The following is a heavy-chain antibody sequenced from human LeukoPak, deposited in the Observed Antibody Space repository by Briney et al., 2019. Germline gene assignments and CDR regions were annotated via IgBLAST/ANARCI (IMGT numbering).Heavy chain of an antibody. CDR2: INHSGSA. CDR3: ARGPPTDYYDSSGFYYVFDY. V-gene: IGHV4-34*01. D-gene: IGHD3-22*01. Sequence: SETLSLTCAVYGGSFSGYYWSWIRQPPGKGLEWIGEINHSGSANYNPSLKSRVTVSVDTSKNQFSLKLSSVTAADTAVYFCARGPPTDYYDSSGFYYVFDYWGQGTLVTVSS. J-gene: IGHJ4*02. CDR1: GGSFSGYY.